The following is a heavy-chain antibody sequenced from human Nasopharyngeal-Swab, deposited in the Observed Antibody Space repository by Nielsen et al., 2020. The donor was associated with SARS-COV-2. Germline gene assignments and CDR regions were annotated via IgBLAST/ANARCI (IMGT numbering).Heavy chain of an antibody. CDR2: ISGTDEIT. CDR3: AKGYGSGSYDALDV. J-gene: IGHJ3*01. D-gene: IGHD3-10*01. Sequence: WIRPPPGKGLEWVSTISGTDEITYYADSVKGRLTISRDNAKNTLFLQMNSLRAEDTAKYYCAKGYGSGSYDALDVWGQGTMVTVS. V-gene: IGHV3-23*01.